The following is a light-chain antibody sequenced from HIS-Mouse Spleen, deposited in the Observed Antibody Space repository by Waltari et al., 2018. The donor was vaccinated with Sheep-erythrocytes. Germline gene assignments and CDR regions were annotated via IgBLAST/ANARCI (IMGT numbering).Light chain of an antibody. CDR2: DDS. Sequence: SYVLTQPPSVSVAPGQTARITCGGNNIGSKSVHWYQQKPGQAPVLVVYDDSDRPSGSPERFSRSNSGNTATLTISRVEAGDEADYYCQVWDSSSDHVVFGGGTKLTAL. V-gene: IGLV3-21*02. CDR1: NIGSKS. J-gene: IGLJ2*01. CDR3: QVWDSSSDHVV.